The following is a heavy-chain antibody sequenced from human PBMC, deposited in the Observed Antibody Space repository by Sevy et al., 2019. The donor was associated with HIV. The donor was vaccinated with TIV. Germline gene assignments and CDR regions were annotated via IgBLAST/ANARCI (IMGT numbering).Heavy chain of an antibody. CDR2: IRSKANSYAT. J-gene: IGHJ6*03. CDR1: GFTFSGSA. Sequence: GGSLRLSCAASGFTFSGSAMHWVRQASGKGLEWVGRIRSKANSYATAYAASVKGRFTISRADSKNTAYLQMNSLKTGDTAVYYCTRAVGLEPPYYYYYMDVWGKGTTVTVSS. D-gene: IGHD1-1*01. V-gene: IGHV3-73*01. CDR3: TRAVGLEPPYYYYYMDV.